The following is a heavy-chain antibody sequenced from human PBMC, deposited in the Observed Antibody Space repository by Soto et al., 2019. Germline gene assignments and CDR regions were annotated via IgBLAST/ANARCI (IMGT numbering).Heavy chain of an antibody. J-gene: IGHJ6*02. CDR1: GDTFDTFA. Sequence: QVQLVQSGAEVLKPGSSVKVSCKASGDTFDTFAISWVRQAPGQGLEWMGGIIPIFRTPDYAKKFQGRVTITADVSTSTAYLERSSLRSEDTAVYYCARQKDREQLGGNYYSALDVWGQGTTVTVSS. CDR2: IIPIFRTP. CDR3: ARQKDREQLGGNYYSALDV. V-gene: IGHV1-69*12. D-gene: IGHD1-1*01.